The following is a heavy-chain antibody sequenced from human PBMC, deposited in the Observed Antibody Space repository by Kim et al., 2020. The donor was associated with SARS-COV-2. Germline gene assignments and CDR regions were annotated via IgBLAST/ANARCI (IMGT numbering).Heavy chain of an antibody. Sequence: GGSLRLSCAASGFTFSSYSMNWVRQAPGKGLEWVSSISSSSSYIYYADSVKGRFTISRDNAKNSLYLQMNSLRAEDTAVYYCARDPAIDYYDSSGYANDWYFDLWGRGTLVTVSS. D-gene: IGHD3-22*01. CDR1: GFTFSSYS. CDR3: ARDPAIDYYDSSGYANDWYFDL. V-gene: IGHV3-21*01. J-gene: IGHJ2*01. CDR2: ISSSSSYI.